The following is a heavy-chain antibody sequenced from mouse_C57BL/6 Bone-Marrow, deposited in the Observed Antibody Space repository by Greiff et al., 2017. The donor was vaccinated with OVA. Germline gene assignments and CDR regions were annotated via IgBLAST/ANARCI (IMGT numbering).Heavy chain of an antibody. V-gene: IGHV1-15*01. CDR2: IDPETGGT. CDR3: TRGMDYYSNLDY. Sequence: QVQLKESGAELVRPGASVTLSCKASGYTFTDYEMHWVKQTPVHGLEWIGAIDPETGGTAYNQKFKGKAILTADKSSSTAYMELRSLTSEDSAVYYCTRGMDYYSNLDYWGQGTTLTVSS. D-gene: IGHD2-5*01. J-gene: IGHJ2*01. CDR1: GYTFTDYE.